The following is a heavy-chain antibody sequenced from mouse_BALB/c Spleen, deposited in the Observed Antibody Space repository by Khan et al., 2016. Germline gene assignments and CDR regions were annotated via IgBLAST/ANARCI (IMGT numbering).Heavy chain of an antibody. D-gene: IGHD2-14*01. Sequence: EVKLEESGPSLVKPSQTLSLTCSVTGDSITSGYWNWIRKFPGNKLEYMGDVSHSGSTYYNPSLKSRISITRDTSKNQYYLQLNSVTTEDTATYXCARYRGYDGYFDYWGQGTTLTVSS. CDR1: GDSITSGY. J-gene: IGHJ2*01. CDR3: ARYRGYDGYFDY. CDR2: VSHSGST. V-gene: IGHV3-8*02.